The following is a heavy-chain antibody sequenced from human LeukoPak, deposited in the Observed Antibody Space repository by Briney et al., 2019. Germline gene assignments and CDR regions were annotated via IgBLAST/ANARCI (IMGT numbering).Heavy chain of an antibody. CDR2: MNPNSGNT. J-gene: IGHJ2*01. CDR1: GYSFTNYY. V-gene: IGHV1-8*01. Sequence: GASVKVSCKASGYSFTNYYIHWVRQATGQGLEWMGWMNPNSGNTGYAQKFQGRVTMTRNTSISTAYMELSSLRSEDTAVYYCARKTRAYYDILTGYLVQDWYFDLWGRGTLVTVSS. CDR3: ARKTRAYYDILTGYLVQDWYFDL. D-gene: IGHD3-9*01.